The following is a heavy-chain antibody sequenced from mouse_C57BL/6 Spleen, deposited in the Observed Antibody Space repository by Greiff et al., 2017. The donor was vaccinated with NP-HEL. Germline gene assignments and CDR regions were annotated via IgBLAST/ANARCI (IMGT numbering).Heavy chain of an antibody. CDR3: TTDSSGYRGWFAY. CDR1: GFNIKDDY. V-gene: IGHV14-4*01. J-gene: IGHJ3*01. CDR2: IDPENGDT. D-gene: IGHD3-2*02. Sequence: VQLQQSGAELVGPGASVKLSCTASGFNIKDDYMHWVKQRPEQGLEWIGWIDPENGDTEYASKFQGKATITADTSSNTAYLQLSSLTSEDTAVYYCTTDSSGYRGWFAYWGQGTLVTVSA.